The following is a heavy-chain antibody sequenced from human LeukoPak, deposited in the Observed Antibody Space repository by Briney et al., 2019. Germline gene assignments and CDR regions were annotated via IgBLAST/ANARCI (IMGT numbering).Heavy chain of an antibody. J-gene: IGHJ4*02. CDR3: AREFESGAAAGTHDY. CDR1: GGSISSYY. Sequence: PSETLSLTCTVSGGSISSYYGSWIRQPAGKGLEWIGRIYTSGSTNYNPSLKSRVTMSVDTSKNQFSLKLSSVTAADTAVYYCAREFESGAAAGTHDYWGQGTLVTVSS. V-gene: IGHV4-4*07. CDR2: IYTSGST. D-gene: IGHD6-13*01.